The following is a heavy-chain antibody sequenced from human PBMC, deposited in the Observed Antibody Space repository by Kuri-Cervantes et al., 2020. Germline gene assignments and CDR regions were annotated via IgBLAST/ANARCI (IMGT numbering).Heavy chain of an antibody. D-gene: IGHD6-19*01. V-gene: IGHV3-30*18. CDR1: GFTFSSYG. CDR2: ISYDGSNQ. Sequence: GESLKISCAASGFTFSSYGMHWVRQAPGKGLEWVAVISYDGSNQYYADSVKGRFTISRDNSKNTLYLQMNSLRAEDTAVYYCAKDLKQWLVLSIWGQGTMVTVSS. J-gene: IGHJ3*02. CDR3: AKDLKQWLVLSI.